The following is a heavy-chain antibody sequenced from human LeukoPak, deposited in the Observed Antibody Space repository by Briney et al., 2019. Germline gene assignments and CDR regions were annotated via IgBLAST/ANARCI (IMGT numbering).Heavy chain of an antibody. D-gene: IGHD2-15*01. V-gene: IGHV3-21*01. CDR3: ARDRCSGGSCYSGFDY. CDR1: GFTFSSNS. Sequence: GGSLRLSCAASGFTFSSNSMNWVRQAPGKGLEWVSSISSSSSYIYYADSVKGRFTISRDNAKNSLYLQINSLRAEDTAVYYCARDRCSGGSCYSGFDYWGQGTLVTVSS. J-gene: IGHJ4*02. CDR2: ISSSSSYI.